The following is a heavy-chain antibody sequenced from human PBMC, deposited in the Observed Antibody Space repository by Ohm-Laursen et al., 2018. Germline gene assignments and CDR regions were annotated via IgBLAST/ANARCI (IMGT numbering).Heavy chain of an antibody. CDR3: ARGYYDILTGYYPVDY. V-gene: IGHV4-39*01. CDR2: IYYSGST. Sequence: PSDTLSLTYTVSGGSISSSSYYWGWIRQPPGKGLEWIGSIYYSGSTYYNPSPKSRVTISVDTSKNQFSLKLGSVTAADTAVYYCARGYYDILTGYYPVDYWGQGTLVTVSS. J-gene: IGHJ4*02. D-gene: IGHD3-9*01. CDR1: GGSISSSSYY.